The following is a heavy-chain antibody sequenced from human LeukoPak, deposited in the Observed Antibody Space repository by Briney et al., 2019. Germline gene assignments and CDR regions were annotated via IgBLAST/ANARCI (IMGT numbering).Heavy chain of an antibody. CDR1: GFTFSSYA. J-gene: IGHJ5*02. D-gene: IGHD6-19*01. V-gene: IGHV3-64*01. Sequence: GGSLRLSCAAPGFTFSSYAMHWVRQAPGKGLEYVSAISSNGGSTYYANSVKGRFTISRDNSKNTLYLQMGSLRAEDMAVYYCAREYSSGWYKRFDPWGQGTLVTVSS. CDR3: AREYSSGWYKRFDP. CDR2: ISSNGGST.